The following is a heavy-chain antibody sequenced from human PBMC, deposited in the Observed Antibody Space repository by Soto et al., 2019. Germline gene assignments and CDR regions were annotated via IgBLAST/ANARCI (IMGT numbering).Heavy chain of an antibody. J-gene: IGHJ4*02. Sequence: SETLSLTCAVSGYSISNGYHWGWIRQPPGKGLEWIGNIYYSGDTFYNPSLKSRVTISVDTSKNQFSLKMNSVTAADTAVYYCARDKTIAARKPFDFWGQGILVTVSS. CDR3: ARDKTIAARKPFDF. CDR1: GYSISNGYH. V-gene: IGHV4-38-2*02. CDR2: IYYSGDT. D-gene: IGHD6-6*01.